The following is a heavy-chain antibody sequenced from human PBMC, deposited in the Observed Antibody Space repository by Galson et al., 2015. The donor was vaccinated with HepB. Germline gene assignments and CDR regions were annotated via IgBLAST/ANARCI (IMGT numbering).Heavy chain of an antibody. CDR1: GFTFSSYG. D-gene: IGHD6-25*01. J-gene: IGHJ6*02. CDR3: ARDLAALGYYYYGMDV. Sequence: SLRLSCAASGFTFSSYGMHWVRQAPGKGLEWVAVIWYDGSNKYYADSVKGRFTISRDNSKNTLYLQMNSLRAEDTAVYYCARDLAALGYYYYGMDVWGQGTTVTVSS. CDR2: IWYDGSNK. V-gene: IGHV3-33*01.